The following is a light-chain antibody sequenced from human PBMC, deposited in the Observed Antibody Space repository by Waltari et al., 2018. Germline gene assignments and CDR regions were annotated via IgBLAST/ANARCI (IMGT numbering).Light chain of an antibody. CDR3: QQYKNYWT. V-gene: IGKV1-5*03. Sequence: DIQMTQSPSTLSASVGARVPITCRASQSINSWLAWYQQKPGKVPKLLIFKASSLASGVPSRFSGSGSGTDFTLTINGLQPDDFATYYCQQYKNYWTFGQGTKVDIE. J-gene: IGKJ1*01. CDR2: KAS. CDR1: QSINSW.